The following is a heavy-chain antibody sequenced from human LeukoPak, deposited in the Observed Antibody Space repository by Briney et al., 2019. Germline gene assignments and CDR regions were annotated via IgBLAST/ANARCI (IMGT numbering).Heavy chain of an antibody. CDR1: GFTFSRYA. V-gene: IGHV3-30-3*01. J-gene: IGHJ6*02. CDR2: ISYDGSNE. D-gene: IGHD2-2*01. CDR3: ARIGIAIVPSVNNYYYYGMDV. Sequence: GRSLRLSCAASGFTFSRYAMHWVRQAPGKGLEWVAVISYDGSNEYYADSVKGRFTISRDSSENTLYLQMNSLRVEDTAVYYCARIGIAIVPSVNNYYYYGMDVWGQGTTVTVSS.